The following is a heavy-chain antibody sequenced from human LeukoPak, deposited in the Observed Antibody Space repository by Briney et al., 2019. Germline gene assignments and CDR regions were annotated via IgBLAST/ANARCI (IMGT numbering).Heavy chain of an antibody. CDR3: ARVRAAAIPYYFDY. CDR2: IYHSGST. V-gene: IGHV4-59*12. CDR1: GGSISSYY. Sequence: SETLSLTCTVSGGSISSYYWSWIRQPPGKGLEWIGSIYHSGSTYYNPSLKSRVTISVDTSKNQFSLKLTSVTAADTAAYYCARVRAAAIPYYFDYWGQGTLVTVSS. J-gene: IGHJ4*02. D-gene: IGHD6-13*01.